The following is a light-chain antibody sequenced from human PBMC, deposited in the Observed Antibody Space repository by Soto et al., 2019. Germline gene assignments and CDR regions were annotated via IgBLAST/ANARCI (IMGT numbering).Light chain of an antibody. CDR2: GAS. Sequence: DIVVTQSPGTLSLSPGERATLSSRASQSVSSNLAWYQQKPGQAPRLLIYGASNRATGIPARFSGSGSGTDFTLTISSLEPEDSALYYCQQRYDSWTFGQGTKVDIK. J-gene: IGKJ1*01. CDR3: QQRYDSWT. V-gene: IGKV3-11*01. CDR1: QSVSSN.